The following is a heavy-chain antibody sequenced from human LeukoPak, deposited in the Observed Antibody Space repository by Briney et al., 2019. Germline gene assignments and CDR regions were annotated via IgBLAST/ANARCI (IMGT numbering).Heavy chain of an antibody. CDR3: ARDSSGYAYFDY. Sequence: SETLSLTCTVSGGSISSGGYYWSWIRLHPGKGLEWIGYIFTGGSTYYNPSLKSRVTISVDTSKNQFSLKMSSVTAADTAVYYCARDSSGYAYFDYWGQGTLVTVSS. CDR2: IFTGGST. CDR1: GGSISSGGYY. J-gene: IGHJ4*02. V-gene: IGHV4-31*03. D-gene: IGHD3-22*01.